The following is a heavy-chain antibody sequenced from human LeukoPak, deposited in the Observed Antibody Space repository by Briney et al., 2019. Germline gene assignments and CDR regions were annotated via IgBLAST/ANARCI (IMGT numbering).Heavy chain of an antibody. D-gene: IGHD4-23*01. V-gene: IGHV3-23*01. Sequence: GGSLRLSCAASGFTFSDYYMSWVRQAPGKGLEWVSAISGSGGSTYYADSVKGRFTISRDNSKNTLYLQMNSLRAEDTAVYYCAKWDDYGGNTVFDYWGQGTLVTVSS. J-gene: IGHJ4*02. CDR3: AKWDDYGGNTVFDY. CDR2: ISGSGGST. CDR1: GFTFSDYY.